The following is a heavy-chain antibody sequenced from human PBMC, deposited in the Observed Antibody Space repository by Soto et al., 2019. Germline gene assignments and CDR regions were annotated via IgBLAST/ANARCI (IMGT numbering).Heavy chain of an antibody. CDR2: ISGSGGST. J-gene: IGHJ6*04. Sequence: PGGSLRLSCAASGFTFSSYAMSWVRQAPGKGLEWVSAISGSGGSTYYADSVKGRFTISRDNSKNTLYLQMNSLRAEDTAVYYCAKVLGPFTHYYYYYGMDVWGKGTTVTVSS. V-gene: IGHV3-23*01. CDR3: AKVLGPFTHYYYYYGMDV. CDR1: GFTFSSYA. D-gene: IGHD3-16*01.